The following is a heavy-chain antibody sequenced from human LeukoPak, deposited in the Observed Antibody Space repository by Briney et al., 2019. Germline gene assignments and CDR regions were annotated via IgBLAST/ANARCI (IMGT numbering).Heavy chain of an antibody. Sequence: GASVNVSCKASGYTFSGYHIHSGRPAPGQGLEGMGRINPYSGDTNFAQKFQGRVTMTRDTSITTAYMDLSSLTPDDTAVYFCARDQGSLTRSWYTGYWGQGTQVTVSS. CDR2: INPYSGDT. J-gene: IGHJ4*02. CDR1: GYTFSGYH. CDR3: ARDQGSLTRSWYTGY. D-gene: IGHD6-13*01. V-gene: IGHV1-2*06.